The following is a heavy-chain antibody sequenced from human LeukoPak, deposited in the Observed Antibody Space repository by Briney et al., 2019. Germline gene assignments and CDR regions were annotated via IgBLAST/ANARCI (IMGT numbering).Heavy chain of an antibody. CDR2: FDPEDGET. Sequence: ASVKVSCKVSGYTLTELSMHWVRQAPGKGLEWMGGFDPEDGETIYAQKFQGRVTMTEDTSTDTAYMELSRLRSDDTAVYYCARDCGSSSGWPGLKVGMDVWGQGTTVTVSS. CDR1: GYTLTELS. D-gene: IGHD6-19*01. J-gene: IGHJ6*02. V-gene: IGHV1-24*01. CDR3: ARDCGSSSGWPGLKVGMDV.